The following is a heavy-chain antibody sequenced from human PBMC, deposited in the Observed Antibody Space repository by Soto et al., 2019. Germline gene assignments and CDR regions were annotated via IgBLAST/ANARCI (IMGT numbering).Heavy chain of an antibody. V-gene: IGHV3-33*01. CDR3: ARDAGFCISTRCSGYYRYPMDV. Sequence: PGGSLRLSCVASEFTFSNYGMHWVRQAPGKGLEWVAIMWYDGRNQDYADSVKGRFTISRDNSKNTLYLQMSSLRAEDTAVYYCARDAGFCISTRCSGYYRYPMDVWGRGTTVTVS. J-gene: IGHJ6*02. CDR1: EFTFSNYG. CDR2: MWYDGRNQ. D-gene: IGHD2-2*01.